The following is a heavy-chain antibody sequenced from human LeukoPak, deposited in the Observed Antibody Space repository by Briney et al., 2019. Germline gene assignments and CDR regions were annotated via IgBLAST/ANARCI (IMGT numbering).Heavy chain of an antibody. CDR1: GYTFTDYH. CDR2: INPNSDGT. J-gene: IGHJ5*02. Sequence: ASVKVSCKASGYTFTDYHIHWVRQAPGQGLEWMGCINPNSDGTTYAQNFQGRVTMTRDTSISTAYMEVSSLRSDDTAVYYCARDCSGGSCYVDPWGQGTLVTVSS. CDR3: ARDCSGGSCYVDP. D-gene: IGHD2-15*01. V-gene: IGHV1-2*02.